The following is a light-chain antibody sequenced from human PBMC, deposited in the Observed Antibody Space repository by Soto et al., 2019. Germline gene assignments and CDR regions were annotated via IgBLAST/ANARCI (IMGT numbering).Light chain of an antibody. Sequence: QSALTQPPSVSGAPGQRVTISCTVSGSTFGAGSDVHWYQQVPGTAPKLLISYNTNRPSGVPDRFSGSKSGTSASLAISGLQPEDEADYYCQCYDSSLTVLFGGGTQLTVL. V-gene: IGLV1-40*01. CDR3: QCYDSSLTVL. CDR2: YNT. J-gene: IGLJ2*01. CDR1: GSTFGAGSD.